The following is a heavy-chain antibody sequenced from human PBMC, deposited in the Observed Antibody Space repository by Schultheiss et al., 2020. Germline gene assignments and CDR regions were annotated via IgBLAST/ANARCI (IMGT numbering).Heavy chain of an antibody. CDR1: GFTFSSYS. V-gene: IGHV3-66*01. CDR3: ATNSSGFYY. D-gene: IGHD6-19*01. CDR2: IYSGGST. Sequence: GGSLRLSCAASGFTFSSYSMSWVRQAPGKGLEWVSVIYSGGSTNYADSVKGRFTISRDNAKNSLYLQMNSLRAEDTAVYYCATNSSGFYYWGQGTLVTVSS. J-gene: IGHJ4*02.